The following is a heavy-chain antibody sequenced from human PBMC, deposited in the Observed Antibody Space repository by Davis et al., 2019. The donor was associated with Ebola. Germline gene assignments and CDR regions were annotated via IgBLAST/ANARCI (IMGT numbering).Heavy chain of an antibody. CDR3: ARGGLGELSFPFDY. Sequence: MPGGSLRLSCAVYGGSFSGYYWSWIRQPPGKGLEWIGEINHSGSTNYNPSLKSRVTISVDTSKNQFSLKLSSVTAADTAVYYCARGGLGELSFPFDYWGQGTLVTVSS. CDR2: INHSGST. V-gene: IGHV4-34*01. D-gene: IGHD3-16*02. J-gene: IGHJ4*02. CDR1: GGSFSGYY.